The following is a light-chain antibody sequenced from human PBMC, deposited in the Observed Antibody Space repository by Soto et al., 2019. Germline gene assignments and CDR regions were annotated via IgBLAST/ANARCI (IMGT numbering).Light chain of an antibody. J-gene: IGKJ2*01. CDR1: QRITSE. CDR2: GAS. Sequence: EIVMTQSPATLSVSPGETATLSCRASQRITSELAWYQQKPGQPPRLLIYGASTRATGVPARFTGSGSGSEFTLTISGLQSEDFAVYYCQQGHNWPLTFGRGTRLEI. CDR3: QQGHNWPLT. V-gene: IGKV3-15*01.